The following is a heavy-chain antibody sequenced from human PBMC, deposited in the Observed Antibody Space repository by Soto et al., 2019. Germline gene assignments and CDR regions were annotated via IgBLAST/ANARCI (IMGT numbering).Heavy chain of an antibody. V-gene: IGHV1-69*02. CDR3: ATLGRYYYDSRDYYGMDV. J-gene: IGHJ6*02. Sequence: QVQLVQSGAEVKKPGSSVKVSCKASGGTFSSYTISWVRQAPGQGLEWMGRIIPILGIANYAQKFQGRVTITADKSTSTAYMELSRLRCEDTAVYYCATLGRYYYDSRDYYGMDVWGQGTTVTVSS. CDR2: IIPILGIA. CDR1: GGTFSSYT. D-gene: IGHD3-22*01.